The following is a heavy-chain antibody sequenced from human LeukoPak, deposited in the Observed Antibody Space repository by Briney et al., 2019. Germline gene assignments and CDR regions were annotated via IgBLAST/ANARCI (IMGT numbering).Heavy chain of an antibody. Sequence: PGGSLRLSCAASGFTFSSYAMSWVRQAPGKELEWVSAISGSGGSTYYADSVKGRFTISRDNSKNTLYLQMNSLRAEDTAVYYCAKSSDAMATGGDDAFDIWGQGTMVTVSS. V-gene: IGHV3-23*01. CDR2: ISGSGGST. J-gene: IGHJ3*02. CDR1: GFTFSSYA. CDR3: AKSSDAMATGGDDAFDI. D-gene: IGHD5-24*01.